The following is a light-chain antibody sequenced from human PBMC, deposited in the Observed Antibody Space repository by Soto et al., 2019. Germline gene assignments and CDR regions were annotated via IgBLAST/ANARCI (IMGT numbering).Light chain of an antibody. CDR1: QSLLHSNGYNY. V-gene: IGKV2-28*01. Sequence: DIVMTQSPLSLPVTPGEPASISCRSSQSLLHSNGYNYLDWYLQKPGQSPQLLIYLGSNRASGVPARFSGSGSGTDCTLKISRVEAEDVGVYYCMQALQTPPWTFGQGTKVEIK. CDR3: MQALQTPPWT. J-gene: IGKJ1*01. CDR2: LGS.